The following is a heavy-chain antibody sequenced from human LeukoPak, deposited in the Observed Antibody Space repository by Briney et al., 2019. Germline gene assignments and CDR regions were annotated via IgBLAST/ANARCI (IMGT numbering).Heavy chain of an antibody. CDR1: GYSFTSYW. V-gene: IGHV5-51*01. CDR3: ARLVAPGSYPNDY. J-gene: IGHJ4*02. CDR2: IYPGDSDT. Sequence: GESLKISCKGSGYSFTSYWIGWVRQMPGKGLEWMGIIYPGDSDTRYSPSFQGQVTISADKSISTAYLRWSSLKASDTAMYYCARLVAPGSYPNDYWGQGTLVTVSS. D-gene: IGHD1-26*01.